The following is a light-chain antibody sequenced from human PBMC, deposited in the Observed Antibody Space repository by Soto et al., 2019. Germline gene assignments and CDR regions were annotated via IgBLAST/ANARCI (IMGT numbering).Light chain of an antibody. J-gene: IGLJ2*01. V-gene: IGLV2-11*01. Sequence: QSALTQPRSVSGSPGQPVTISCTGTSIDVGGYNYVSWYQQHPGKAPKLMIYDVSKRPSGVPDRFSGSKSGNTASLTISGLQADDEADYYCCSYAGSDTLVFGGGTKLTVL. CDR1: SIDVGGYNY. CDR2: DVS. CDR3: CSYAGSDTLV.